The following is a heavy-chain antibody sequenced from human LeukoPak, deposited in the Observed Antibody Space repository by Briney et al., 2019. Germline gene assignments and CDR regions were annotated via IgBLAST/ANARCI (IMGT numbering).Heavy chain of an antibody. D-gene: IGHD6-13*01. CDR1: GFTFGSYG. J-gene: IGHJ4*02. CDR3: AREGPSSSWYFDY. Sequence: PGGSLRLSCAASGFTFGSYGIYWVRQAPGKGLEWVAGIRYDGSDRSYADPVKGRFTISRDNSKNTVDLQMNSLRAEDTAVYYCAREGPSSSWYFDYWGQGTLVTVSS. CDR2: IRYDGSDR. V-gene: IGHV3-33*01.